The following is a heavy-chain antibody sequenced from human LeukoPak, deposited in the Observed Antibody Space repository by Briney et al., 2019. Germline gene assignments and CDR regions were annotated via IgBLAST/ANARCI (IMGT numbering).Heavy chain of an antibody. D-gene: IGHD3-16*01. CDR1: GGSVSSYY. CDR3: AKGGIWFDP. Sequence: SETLSLTCTVSGGSVSSYYWSWIRQPAGKGLEWIGQIYTGGSTNYNPSLKGRVTMSVDTSKNQLSLKLSSVTAADTAVYYCAKGGIWFDPWGQGTLVTVSS. V-gene: IGHV4-4*07. J-gene: IGHJ5*02. CDR2: IYTGGST.